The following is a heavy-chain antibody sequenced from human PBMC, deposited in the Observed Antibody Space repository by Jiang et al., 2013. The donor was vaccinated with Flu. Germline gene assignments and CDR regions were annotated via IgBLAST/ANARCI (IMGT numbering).Heavy chain of an antibody. CDR3: ARQDYGDNAFDI. J-gene: IGHJ3*02. CDR1: GYKFTSYW. V-gene: IGHV5-51*01. D-gene: IGHD4-17*01. CDR2: IYPDDSDT. Sequence: GAEVKKPGESLTISCTTSGYKFTSYWIGWVRQMPGRGLEWVGLIYPDDSDTRYGPSFRGQVTISVDKSISTAYLQWSSLKASDTAMYYCARQDYGDNAFDIWGQGTMVTVSS.